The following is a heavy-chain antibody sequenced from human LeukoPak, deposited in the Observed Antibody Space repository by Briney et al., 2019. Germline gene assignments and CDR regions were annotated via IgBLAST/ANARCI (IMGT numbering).Heavy chain of an antibody. J-gene: IGHJ5*02. D-gene: IGHD3-3*01. Sequence: ASVKASCKVSGYTLTELSMHWVRQAPGKGLEWMGGFDPEDGETIYAQKFQGRVTMTEDTSTDTAYMELSSLRSEDTAVYYCATYTEAKYYDFWSGYPPNWFDPWGQGTLVTVSS. CDR2: FDPEDGET. CDR3: ATYTEAKYYDFWSGYPPNWFDP. V-gene: IGHV1-24*01. CDR1: GYTLTELS.